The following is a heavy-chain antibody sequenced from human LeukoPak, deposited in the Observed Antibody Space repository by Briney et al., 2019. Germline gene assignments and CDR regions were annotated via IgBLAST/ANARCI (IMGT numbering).Heavy chain of an antibody. D-gene: IGHD3-16*02. V-gene: IGHV3-74*01. Sequence: GGSLRLSCAASGFTFSSYWMHWVRQAPGKGLVWVSRINSDGSSTSYADSVKGRFTISRDNAKNTLYLQMNSLRAEDTAVYYCARVVNCYYYMDVWGKGTTVTISS. J-gene: IGHJ6*03. CDR1: GFTFSSYW. CDR2: INSDGSST. CDR3: ARVVNCYYYMDV.